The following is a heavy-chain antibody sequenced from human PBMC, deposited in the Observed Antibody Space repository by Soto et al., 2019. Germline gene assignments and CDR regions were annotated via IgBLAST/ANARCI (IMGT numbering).Heavy chain of an antibody. CDR3: ARVTRDVPAPGNFDY. Sequence: QVQLVQSGAEVKKPGASVKVSCKASGHTFTSYGFSWVRQAPGQGLEWMGWISIYNGNTNYAQKFQGRVTMTTDTSKSTAYMELRSLRSDDTAVYFCARVTRDVPAPGNFDYWGQGTLVTVSS. D-gene: IGHD2-2*01. CDR1: GHTFTSYG. CDR2: ISIYNGNT. J-gene: IGHJ4*02. V-gene: IGHV1-18*01.